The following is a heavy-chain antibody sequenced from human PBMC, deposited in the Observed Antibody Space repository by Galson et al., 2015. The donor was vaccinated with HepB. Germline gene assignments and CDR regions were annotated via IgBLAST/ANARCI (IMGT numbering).Heavy chain of an antibody. V-gene: IGHV1-18*01. Sequence: SVKVSCKASGYTFMQYGVSWVRQAPGHGLEWMGWISGYNSETIYAQNFQGRVTMTTDTSTTTFYMELRSLRSDDTAMYYCATVPRQSDFWSGYYHNWFDPWGQGTLVTVSS. D-gene: IGHD3-3*01. J-gene: IGHJ5*02. CDR3: ATVPRQSDFWSGYYHNWFDP. CDR1: GYTFMQYG. CDR2: ISGYNSET.